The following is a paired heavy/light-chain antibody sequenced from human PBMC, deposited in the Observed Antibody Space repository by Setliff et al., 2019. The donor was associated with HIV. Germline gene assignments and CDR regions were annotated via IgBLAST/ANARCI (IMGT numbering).Light chain of an antibody. CDR3: QQPLT. V-gene: IGKV1-9*01. J-gene: IGKJ4*01. CDR1: QGISSY. Sequence: IQLTQSPSSLSASVGDRVTITCRASQGISSYLAWYQQKPGKAPKLLIYAASTLQSGVPSRFSGSGSGTDFTLTISSLQPEDFATYYCQQPLTFGGGTKVEIK. CDR2: AAS.
Heavy chain of an antibody. CDR2: IRYDGSNK. CDR1: GFTFSSYG. Sequence: QVQLVESGGGVVQPGGSLRLSCAASGFTFSSYGMHWVRQAPGKGLEWVAFIRYDGSNKYYADSVKGRFTISRDNSKNTLYLQMNSLRAEDTAVYYCAKDTTNRNCSGGSCYLYYFDYWGQGTLVTVSS. J-gene: IGHJ4*02. D-gene: IGHD2-15*01. CDR3: AKDTTNRNCSGGSCYLYYFDY. V-gene: IGHV3-30*02.